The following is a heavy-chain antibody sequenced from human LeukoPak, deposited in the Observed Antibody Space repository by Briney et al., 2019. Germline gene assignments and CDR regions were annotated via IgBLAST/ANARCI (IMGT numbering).Heavy chain of an antibody. V-gene: IGHV3-30*04. J-gene: IGHJ6*02. D-gene: IGHD3-10*01. CDR2: ISNDGSVK. CDR1: GITFSNYA. Sequence: GRSLRLSCTAPGITFSNYAMHWVRQAPGEGLEWVTVISNDGSVKYYADSVKGRCTISRDNSKNTLYLQMNSLRAEDTAVYFCAKVGGSGTSYYYFGMDVWGQGTTVTVSS. CDR3: AKVGGSGTSYYYFGMDV.